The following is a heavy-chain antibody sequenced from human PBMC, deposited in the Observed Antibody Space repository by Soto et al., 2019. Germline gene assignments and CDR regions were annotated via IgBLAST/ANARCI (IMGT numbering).Heavy chain of an antibody. D-gene: IGHD2-2*01. V-gene: IGHV1-3*01. CDR1: GYAFADFA. CDR3: ARGPLYCSSEFCAASYHGFDP. Sequence: QLHLAQSGAEVKKPGASVKVSCKASGYAFADFALPWVRQAPGQRPEWMGWISGGEGVTKYAQKFQGRVTFASDTSANTAYMALSVLTSADTAVYFRARGPLYCSSEFCAASYHGFDPWGQGTLVTVSS. CDR2: ISGGEGVT. J-gene: IGHJ5*02.